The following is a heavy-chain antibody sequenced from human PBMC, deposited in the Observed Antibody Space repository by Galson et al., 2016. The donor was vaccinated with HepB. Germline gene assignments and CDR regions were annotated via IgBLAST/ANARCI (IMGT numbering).Heavy chain of an antibody. Sequence: SLRLSCAASGLTFSDYYMSWIRQAPGKGLEWLSYISDSGTTIFYADSVKGRFTISRDNAKNSLYLQLNSLRAEDTAVYYCARDRIRGGGYFDYWGQGTLVTVSS. CDR3: ARDRIRGGGYFDY. CDR1: GLTFSDYY. V-gene: IGHV3-11*04. J-gene: IGHJ4*02. CDR2: ISDSGTTI.